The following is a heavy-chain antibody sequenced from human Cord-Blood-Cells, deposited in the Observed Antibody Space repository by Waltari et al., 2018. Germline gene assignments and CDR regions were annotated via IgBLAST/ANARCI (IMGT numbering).Heavy chain of an antibody. CDR1: GGSISSYY. CDR2: IYYSGSN. J-gene: IGHJ3*02. Sequence: QVQLQESGPGLVKPSETLSLTCTVSGGSISSYYWSWIRPPPGKGLEWIGYIYYSGSNNYNPSLKSRVTISVDTSKNQFSLKLSSVTAADTAVYYCARNSLGAFDIWGQGTMVTVSS. D-gene: IGHD7-27*01. CDR3: ARNSLGAFDI. V-gene: IGHV4-59*01.